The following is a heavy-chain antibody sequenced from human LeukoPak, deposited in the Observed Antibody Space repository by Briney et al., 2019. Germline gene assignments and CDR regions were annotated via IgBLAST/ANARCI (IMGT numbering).Heavy chain of an antibody. Sequence: ASVTVSCKASGYTFTSYGISWVRQAPGQGLEWMGWISAYNGNTNYAQKLQGRVTMTTDTSTSTAYMELRSLRSDDTAVYYCARESPEEYYDILTGYYPDYWGQGTLVTVSS. D-gene: IGHD3-9*01. CDR2: ISAYNGNT. J-gene: IGHJ4*02. CDR3: ARESPEEYYDILTGYYPDY. V-gene: IGHV1-18*01. CDR1: GYTFTSYG.